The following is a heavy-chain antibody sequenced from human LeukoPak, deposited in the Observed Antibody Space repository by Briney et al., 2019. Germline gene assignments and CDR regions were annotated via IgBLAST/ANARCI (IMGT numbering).Heavy chain of an antibody. J-gene: IGHJ4*02. Sequence: SETLSLTCAVYGVSFSGYYWSWLRQPPGKGLEWIGEINHSGSTNYNPSLKSRVTISVDTSKNQFSLKLSSVPAADPAVYYCARVKYRVLLWFGELSGPTDYWGQGTLVTVSS. CDR2: INHSGST. V-gene: IGHV4-34*01. CDR1: GVSFSGYY. D-gene: IGHD3-10*01. CDR3: ARVKYRVLLWFGELSGPTDY.